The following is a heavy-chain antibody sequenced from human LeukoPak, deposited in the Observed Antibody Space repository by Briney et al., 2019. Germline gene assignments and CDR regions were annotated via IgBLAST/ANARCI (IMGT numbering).Heavy chain of an antibody. D-gene: IGHD2-15*01. J-gene: IGHJ3*02. CDR2: FDPEDGET. CDR1: GGTFSSYA. CDR3: AKFSEVVAATGAFDI. V-gene: IGHV1-24*01. Sequence: ASVKVSCKASGGTFSSYAISWVRQAPGKGLEWMGGFDPEDGETIYAQKFQGRVTMTEDTSTDTAYMELSSLRSEDTAVYYCAKFSEVVAATGAFDIWGQGTMVTVSS.